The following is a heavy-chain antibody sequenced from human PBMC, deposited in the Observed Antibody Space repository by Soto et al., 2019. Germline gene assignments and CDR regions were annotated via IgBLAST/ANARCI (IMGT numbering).Heavy chain of an antibody. Sequence: SETLSLTCTVSGGSVSSGSYYWSWIRQPPGKGLEWIGYIYYSGSTNYNPSLKSRVITSVDTSKNQFSLKLSSVTAADTAVYYCARGYYDFWSGYPTPTYYYYGMDVWGQGTTVTVSS. J-gene: IGHJ6*02. D-gene: IGHD3-3*01. CDR2: IYYSGST. CDR1: GGSVSSGSYY. V-gene: IGHV4-61*01. CDR3: ARGYYDFWSGYPTPTYYYYGMDV.